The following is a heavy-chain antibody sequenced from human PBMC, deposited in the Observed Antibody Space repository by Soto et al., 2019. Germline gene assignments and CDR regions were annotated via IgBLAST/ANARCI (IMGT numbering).Heavy chain of an antibody. J-gene: IGHJ4*02. Sequence: GGSLRLSCAASGFTFSSYGMHWVRQAPGKGLEWVAVISYDGSNKYYADSVKGRFTISRDNSKNTLYLQMNSLRAEDTAVYYCVVNIVTAFDYWGQGTLVTVSS. CDR3: VVNIVTAFDY. D-gene: IGHD3-16*02. V-gene: IGHV3-30*03. CDR2: ISYDGSNK. CDR1: GFTFSSYG.